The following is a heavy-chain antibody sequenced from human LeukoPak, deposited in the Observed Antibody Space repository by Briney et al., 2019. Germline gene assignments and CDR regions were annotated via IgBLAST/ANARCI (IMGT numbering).Heavy chain of an antibody. CDR2: IYYSGST. V-gene: IGHV4-59*01. D-gene: IGHD2-2*01. CDR3: ARAWPYCSSTSCYPRWFDP. Sequence: PSETLSLTCTVSGGSISSYYWSWIRQPPGKGLEWIGYIYYSGSTNYNPSLKSRVTISVDTSKNQFSLKLSSVTAADTAVYYCARAWPYCSSTSCYPRWFDPWGQGTLVTVSS. CDR1: GGSISSYY. J-gene: IGHJ5*02.